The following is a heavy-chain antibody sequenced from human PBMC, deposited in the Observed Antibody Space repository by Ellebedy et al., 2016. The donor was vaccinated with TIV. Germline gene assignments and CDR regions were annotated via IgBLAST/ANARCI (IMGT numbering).Heavy chain of an antibody. Sequence: SETLSLTXTVSGGSISSSSYYWGWIRQPPGKGLEWFGSIYYSGSTYYNPSLKSRVTISVDTSKNQFSLKLSSVTAADTAVYYCARTLIVGATNARPKKHYYYGMDVWGQGTTVTVSS. CDR1: GGSISSSSYY. CDR3: ARTLIVGATNARPKKHYYYGMDV. J-gene: IGHJ6*02. V-gene: IGHV4-39*01. CDR2: IYYSGST. D-gene: IGHD1-26*01.